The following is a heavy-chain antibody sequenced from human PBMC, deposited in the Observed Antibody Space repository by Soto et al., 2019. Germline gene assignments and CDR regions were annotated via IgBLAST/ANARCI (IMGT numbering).Heavy chain of an antibody. Sequence: SETLSLTCTVSGGSISGFYWNWIRQPPGKGLEWIGYISYSGSTDYNPSLKSRLTISLDTSKNQFSLRLSSVTAADTAVYYCARSHSYSYYYMDVWGKGTTVTVSS. CDR1: GGSISGFY. D-gene: IGHD3-16*01. CDR3: ARSHSYSYYYMDV. CDR2: ISYSGST. V-gene: IGHV4-59*01. J-gene: IGHJ6*03.